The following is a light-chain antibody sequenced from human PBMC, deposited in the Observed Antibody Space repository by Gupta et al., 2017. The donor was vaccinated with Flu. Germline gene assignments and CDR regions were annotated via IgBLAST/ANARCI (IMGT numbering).Light chain of an antibody. Sequence: SYVLTQPPSVSVAPGQTARITCGGDNIGSKSVHWYKQKPGQAPVLVVYADSDRPSGIPERFSGSNSGNTATLTISKVEAGDEADYFCQVWHISSDHLRVFGGGTKLSVL. J-gene: IGLJ2*01. CDR2: ADS. CDR1: NIGSKS. CDR3: QVWHISSDHLRV. V-gene: IGLV3-21*02.